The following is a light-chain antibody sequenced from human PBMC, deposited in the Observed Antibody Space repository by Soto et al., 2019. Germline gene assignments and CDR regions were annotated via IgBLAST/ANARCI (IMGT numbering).Light chain of an antibody. V-gene: IGKV3-20*01. CDR1: QSISSGS. J-gene: IGKJ2*01. Sequence: EIVLTQSPGTLSLSPGERATLSCRASQSISSGSLTWYQQKPGQAPRILIYAASSRATGIPDKFTGSGSGTDFTVTITRLEPEDFAVYYCQQKGSSFRDIFGQGTKLEIK. CDR3: QQKGSSFRDI. CDR2: AAS.